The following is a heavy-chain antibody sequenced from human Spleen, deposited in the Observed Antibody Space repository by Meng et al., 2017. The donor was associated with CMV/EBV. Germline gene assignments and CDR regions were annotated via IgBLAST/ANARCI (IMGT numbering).Heavy chain of an antibody. CDR1: FIFSSYS. CDR2: IRYDGSNK. J-gene: IGHJ3*02. V-gene: IGHV3-30*02. D-gene: IGHD3-9*01. CDR3: AKGDSDYDVLTTGAFDI. Sequence: FIFSSYSMHWVRLAPGKGLEWVARIRYDGSNKYYADSVKGRFTISRDNSKNTLYLQMKSLRAEDTAVYYCAKGDSDYDVLTTGAFDIWGQGTLVTVSS.